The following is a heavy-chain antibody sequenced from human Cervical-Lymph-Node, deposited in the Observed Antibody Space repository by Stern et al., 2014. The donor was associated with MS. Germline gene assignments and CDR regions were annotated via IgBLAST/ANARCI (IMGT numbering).Heavy chain of an antibody. CDR1: GASITSHF. CDR3: ARATDL. Sequence: QVQLVESGPGLLRPSETLSLTCNVSGASITSHFWSWIRQPPGTGLEWIGYIYYRGTTNYNASLKGRVAISIATSKTQFSLRLSSVTPADTAVYYCARATDLWGQGALVTVSS. J-gene: IGHJ5*02. CDR2: IYYRGTT. V-gene: IGHV4-59*11.